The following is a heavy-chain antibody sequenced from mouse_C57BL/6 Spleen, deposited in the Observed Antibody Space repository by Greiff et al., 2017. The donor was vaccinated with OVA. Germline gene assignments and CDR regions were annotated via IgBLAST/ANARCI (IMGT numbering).Heavy chain of an antibody. V-gene: IGHV1-52*01. CDR1: GYTFTSYW. CDR3: ARSITTVVATGYWYFDV. D-gene: IGHD1-1*01. J-gene: IGHJ1*03. Sequence: QVQLQQPGAELVRPGSSVKLSCKASGYTFTSYWMHWVKQRPIQGLEWIGNIDPSDSETHYNQKFKDKATLTVDKSSSTAYMQLSSLTSEDSAVYYCARSITTVVATGYWYFDVWGTGTTVTVSS. CDR2: IDPSDSET.